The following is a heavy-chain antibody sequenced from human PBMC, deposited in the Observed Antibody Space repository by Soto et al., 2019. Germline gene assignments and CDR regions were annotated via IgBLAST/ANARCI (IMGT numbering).Heavy chain of an antibody. J-gene: IGHJ6*02. Sequence: GGSLRLSCAASGFTFSSYSMNWVRQAPGKGLEWVSSISSSSSYIYYADSVKGRFTISRDNAKNSLYLQMNSLRAEDTAVYYCASLSNFRGYSYGYWELPPTLYYGMDVWGQGTTVTVSS. CDR2: ISSSSSYI. CDR3: ASLSNFRGYSYGYWELPPTLYYGMDV. CDR1: GFTFSSYS. V-gene: IGHV3-21*01. D-gene: IGHD5-18*01.